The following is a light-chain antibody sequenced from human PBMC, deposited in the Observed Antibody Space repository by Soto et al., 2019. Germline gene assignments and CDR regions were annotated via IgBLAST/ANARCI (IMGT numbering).Light chain of an antibody. Sequence: QSALTQPASVSGSPGQSISITCTGSSSDVGAFNRVSWYQHHPGKAPKPILYEVVNRPSGVSNRFSGSKSANTASLSISGLQAEDEAYYFCASYTRADSWVFGGGTKLTVL. V-gene: IGLV2-14*01. CDR1: SSDVGAFNR. J-gene: IGLJ3*02. CDR2: EVV. CDR3: ASYTRADSWV.